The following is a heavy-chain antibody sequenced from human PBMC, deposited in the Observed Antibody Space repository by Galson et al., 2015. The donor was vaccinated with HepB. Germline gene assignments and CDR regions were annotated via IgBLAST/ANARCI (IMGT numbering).Heavy chain of an antibody. CDR1: GFTFSSYA. CDR2: ISYDGSNK. CDR3: ARGEGSYFDY. D-gene: IGHD3-10*01. Sequence: SLRLSCAASGFTFSSYAMHWVRQAPGKGLEWVAVISYDGSNKYYADSVKGRFTISRDNSKNTLYLQMNSLRAEDTAVYYCARGEGSYFDYWGQGTLVTVSS. V-gene: IGHV3-30-3*01. J-gene: IGHJ4*02.